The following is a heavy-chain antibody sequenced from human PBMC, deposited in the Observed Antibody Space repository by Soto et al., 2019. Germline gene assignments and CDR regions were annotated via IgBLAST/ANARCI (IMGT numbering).Heavy chain of an antibody. V-gene: IGHV1-46*01. CDR2: INPSGGST. CDR3: ARDFVRKYYDSSGYYYNYFDY. D-gene: IGHD3-22*01. Sequence: ASVKVSCKASGYTFTSYYMHWVRQAPGQGLEWMGIINPSGGSTSYAQKFQGRVTMTRDTSTSTVYMELSSLRSEDTAVYYCARDFVRKYYDSSGYYYNYFDYWGQGTLVTVSS. CDR1: GYTFTSYY. J-gene: IGHJ4*02.